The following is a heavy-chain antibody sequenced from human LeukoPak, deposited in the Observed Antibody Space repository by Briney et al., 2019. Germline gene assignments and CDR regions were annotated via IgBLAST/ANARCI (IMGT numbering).Heavy chain of an antibody. CDR2: IWYDGSNK. Sequence: QPGGSLRLSYAASGFTFSSYGMHWVRQAPGKGLEWVAVIWYDGSNKYYADSVKGRFTISRDNSKNTLYLQMNSLRAEDTAAYYCARSKDCSSTSCPRKNNWFDPWGQGTLVTVSS. CDR1: GFTFSSYG. J-gene: IGHJ5*02. V-gene: IGHV3-33*01. D-gene: IGHD2-2*01. CDR3: ARSKDCSSTSCPRKNNWFDP.